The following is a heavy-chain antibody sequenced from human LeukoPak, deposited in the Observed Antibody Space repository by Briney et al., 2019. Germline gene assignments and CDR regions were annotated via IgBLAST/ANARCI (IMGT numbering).Heavy chain of an antibody. CDR1: GFTFSTYC. J-gene: IGHJ6*02. D-gene: IGHD5-18*01. CDR3: ARDAVDTANAV. Sequence: PGGSLRLSCAASGFTFSTYCMHWVRQAPGKGPMWVSRICPDGTVTNYADSVKARFIISRDNARNTVYLQMNSLRAEDTAVYYCARDAVDTANAVWGQGTTVTVSS. CDR2: ICPDGTVT. V-gene: IGHV3-74*01.